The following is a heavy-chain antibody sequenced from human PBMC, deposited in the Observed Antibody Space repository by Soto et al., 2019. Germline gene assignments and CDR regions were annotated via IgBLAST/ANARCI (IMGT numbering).Heavy chain of an antibody. J-gene: IGHJ4*02. D-gene: IGHD4-17*01. CDR2: IYYSGST. CDR3: ARTTAVPNTLRSRYFFDY. CDR1: GDSISSRSYY. Sequence: SETLSLTCTVTGDSISSRSYYWGWIRQPPGKGLEWIGSIYYSGSTYNNPSLRSRVSMSIDTSKDQFSLKLKSVTAADTALYFCARTTAVPNTLRSRYFFDYWGQGTLVTVSS. V-gene: IGHV4-39*01.